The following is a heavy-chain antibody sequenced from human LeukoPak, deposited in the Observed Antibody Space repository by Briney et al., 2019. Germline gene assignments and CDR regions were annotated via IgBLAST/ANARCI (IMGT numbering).Heavy chain of an antibody. Sequence: SETLSLTCAVYGGSFSGYYGSWIRQPPGKGLEWIGEINHSGSTNYNPSLKSRVTISVDTSKNQFSLKLSSVTAADTAVYYCARSPSYYGSGSYIFHYYGMDVWGQGNTVTVSS. J-gene: IGHJ6*02. CDR3: ARSPSYYGSGSYIFHYYGMDV. D-gene: IGHD3-10*01. CDR1: GGSFSGYY. V-gene: IGHV4-34*01. CDR2: INHSGST.